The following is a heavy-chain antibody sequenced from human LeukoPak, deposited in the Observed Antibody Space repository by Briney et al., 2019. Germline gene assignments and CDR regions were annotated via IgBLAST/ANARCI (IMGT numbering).Heavy chain of an antibody. CDR1: GFTFSSYG. CDR3: AKVPGGSGDYFDY. V-gene: IGHV3-23*01. Sequence: AGGSLRLSCAASGFTFSSYGMTWVRQAPGRGLEWVSSISGSGGSTYYADSVKGRFTISRDNSKNTVYLQMNSLRAEDTAVYYCAKVPGGSGDYFDYWGQGILVTVSS. CDR2: ISGSGGST. J-gene: IGHJ4*02. D-gene: IGHD3-10*01.